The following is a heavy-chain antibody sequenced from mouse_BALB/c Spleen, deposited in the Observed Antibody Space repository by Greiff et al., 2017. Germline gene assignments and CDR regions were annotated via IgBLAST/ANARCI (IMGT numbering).Heavy chain of an antibody. CDR2: ISYDGSN. Sequence: EVKLMESGPGLVKPSQSLSLTCSVIGYSIPSGYYWNWIRQFPGNKLEWMGYISYDGSNNYNPSPKNRISITRDTSKNQFFLKLNSVTTEDTATYYCAREGEGFAYWGKGTLVTVSA. V-gene: IGHV3-6*02. J-gene: IGHJ3*01. CDR3: AREGEGFAY. CDR1: GYSIPSGYY.